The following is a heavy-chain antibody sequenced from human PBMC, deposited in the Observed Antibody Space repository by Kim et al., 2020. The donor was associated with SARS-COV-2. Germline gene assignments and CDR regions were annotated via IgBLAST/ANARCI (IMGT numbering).Heavy chain of an antibody. D-gene: IGHD5-12*01. CDR3: AKDTDWLPGAFDC. V-gene: IGHV3-9*01. J-gene: IGHJ4*02. Sequence: GGSLRLSCAASGFTFDDYAMHWVRQAPGKGLEWVSGISWNSGSIGYADSVKGRFTISRDNAKNSLYLQMNSLRAEDTAVYYCAKDTDWLPGAFDCWGQGTLLTVSS. CDR2: ISWNSGSI. CDR1: GFTFDDYA.